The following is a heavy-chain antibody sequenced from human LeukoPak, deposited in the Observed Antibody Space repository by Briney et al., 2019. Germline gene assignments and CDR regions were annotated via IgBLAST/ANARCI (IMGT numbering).Heavy chain of an antibody. Sequence: SETLSLTCTVSGGSISSYYWSWIRQPAGKGLEWIGRIYTSGSTNYNPSLKSRVSMSVDTSKNQFSLKLSSVTAADTAVYYCARGKVVAGTPGQNSWDSWGQGTLATVSS. CDR1: GGSISSYY. D-gene: IGHD6-19*01. CDR3: ARGKVVAGTPGQNSWDS. J-gene: IGHJ4*02. V-gene: IGHV4-4*07. CDR2: IYTSGST.